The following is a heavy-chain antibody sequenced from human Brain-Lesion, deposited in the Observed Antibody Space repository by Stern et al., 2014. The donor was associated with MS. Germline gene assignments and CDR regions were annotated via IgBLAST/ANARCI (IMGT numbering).Heavy chain of an antibody. V-gene: IGHV3-7*01. D-gene: IGHD6-13*01. J-gene: IGHJ5*02. Sequence: VQLMQSGGGLVQPGGSLRLSCAASGMTVSFSWMSWVRQAPGKGLEWVANIKEDGTEKFYVDSVKGRFTISRDNSKNTLYLQMNNLRVEDTAVYYCARDTWYGGCFDPWGQGTLVTVSS. CDR2: IKEDGTEK. CDR1: GMTVSFSW. CDR3: ARDTWYGGCFDP.